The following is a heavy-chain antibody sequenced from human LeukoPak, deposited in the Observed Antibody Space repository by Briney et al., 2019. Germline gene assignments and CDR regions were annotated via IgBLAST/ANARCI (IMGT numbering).Heavy chain of an antibody. D-gene: IGHD3-9*01. CDR1: GLIFRDFY. J-gene: IGHJ3*02. CDR2: ISSSGRTI. V-gene: IGHV3-11*04. Sequence: GGSLRLSCEASGLIFRDFYMNWIRQAPGKGLEWVSYISSSGRTIYYADSVKGRFTISRDNAKNSLYLQMNSLRAEDTAVYYCARSPSRYFDWSHAFDIWGQGTMVTVSS. CDR3: ARSPSRYFDWSHAFDI.